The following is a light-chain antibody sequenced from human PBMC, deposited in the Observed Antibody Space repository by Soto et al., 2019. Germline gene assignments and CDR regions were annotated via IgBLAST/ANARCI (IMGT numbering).Light chain of an antibody. Sequence: QSVLTQPPSVSGAPGQRVTISCTGSSSNIGAGYDVHWYQQLPGTAPKLRIYANSNRPAGVPDRFSGSKSGTSASLAITGFQAEDEADYYCQSYDSSLSGVVFGGGTKVTVI. CDR2: ANS. CDR1: SSNIGAGYD. V-gene: IGLV1-40*01. J-gene: IGLJ2*01. CDR3: QSYDSSLSGVV.